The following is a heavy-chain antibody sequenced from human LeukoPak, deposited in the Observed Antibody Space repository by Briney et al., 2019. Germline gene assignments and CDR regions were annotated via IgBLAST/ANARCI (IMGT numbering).Heavy chain of an antibody. Sequence: SETLSLTCTVSGDPISSPIHFSGWVRQPPGKGLEWIGSVYYGGSTYSYRSLKSRVTISLDTSKNQFSLKLSSVTAADTAVYYCARGPLGYCSGGSCYRGVRLDYWGQGTLVAVSS. CDR2: VYYGGST. D-gene: IGHD2-15*01. CDR1: GDPISSPIHF. J-gene: IGHJ4*02. V-gene: IGHV4-39*07. CDR3: ARGPLGYCSGGSCYRGVRLDY.